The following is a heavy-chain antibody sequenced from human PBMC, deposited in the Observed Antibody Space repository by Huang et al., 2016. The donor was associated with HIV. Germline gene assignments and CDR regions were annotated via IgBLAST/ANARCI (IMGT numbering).Heavy chain of an antibody. CDR2: INSDGIYT. J-gene: IGHJ6*03. D-gene: IGHD2-15*01. V-gene: IGHV3-74*01. Sequence: EVQLVESGGGLVQPGGSLTLSCAASGFTFSDSWMHWVRLVPGKGLLWGGRINSDGIYTYYAGSWKGRFTIFRDNAKSALYLQMNSLRVEDTAVYFCARSRRGGSSLSYYYYLDVWGKGTTVTVSS. CDR3: ARSRRGGSSLSYYYYLDV. CDR1: GFTFSDSW.